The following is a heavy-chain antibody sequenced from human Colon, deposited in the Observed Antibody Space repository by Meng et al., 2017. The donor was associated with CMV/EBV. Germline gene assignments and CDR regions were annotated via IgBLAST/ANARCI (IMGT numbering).Heavy chain of an antibody. J-gene: IGHJ4*02. V-gene: IGHV3-74*01. CDR2: INGDGSST. Sequence: GGSLRLSCAASGFTFSSYWMHWVRQAPGKGLVWVSRINGDGSSTTYADSVKGRFTISRDNAKNTLYLQMNSLRAEDTAVYYCARGGRVRGAVDYWGQGTLVTVSS. CDR1: GFTFSSYW. CDR3: ARGGRVRGAVDY. D-gene: IGHD3-10*01.